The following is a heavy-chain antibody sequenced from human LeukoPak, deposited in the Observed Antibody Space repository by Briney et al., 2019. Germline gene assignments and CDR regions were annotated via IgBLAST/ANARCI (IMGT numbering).Heavy chain of an antibody. J-gene: IGHJ4*02. CDR3: ARVNEVCSSTSCYRAFDY. D-gene: IGHD2-2*01. Sequence: GGSLRLSCTASGFTFSSYSMNWVRQAPGKGLEWVSSISSSSGYIYYADSVKGRFTISRDNAKNSLYLQMNSLRAEDTAVYYCARVNEVCSSTSCYRAFDYWGQGTLVTVSS. CDR1: GFTFSSYS. V-gene: IGHV3-21*01. CDR2: ISSSSGYI.